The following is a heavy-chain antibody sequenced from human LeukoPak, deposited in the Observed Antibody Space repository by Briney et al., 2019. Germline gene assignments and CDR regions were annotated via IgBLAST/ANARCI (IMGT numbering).Heavy chain of an antibody. CDR2: FDPEDGET. D-gene: IGHD1-1*01. CDR1: GYTLTELS. V-gene: IGHV1-24*01. CDR3: ARGTTGTPFDDY. J-gene: IGHJ4*02. Sequence: ASVKVSCKVSGYTLTELSMHWVRQAPGKGLEWMGGFDPEDGETTYAQKFQGRVTMTEDTSTDTAYMELSSLRSEDTAVYYCARGTTGTPFDDYWGQGTLVTVSS.